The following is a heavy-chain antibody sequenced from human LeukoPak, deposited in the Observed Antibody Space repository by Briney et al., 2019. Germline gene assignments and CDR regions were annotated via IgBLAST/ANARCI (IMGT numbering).Heavy chain of an antibody. V-gene: IGHV1-8*01. CDR1: GYTFTSYD. D-gene: IGHD6-19*01. Sequence: AASVKVSCKASGYTFTSYDINWVRQATGQGLEWMGWMNPNSGNTGYAQKFQGRVTMTRNTSISTAYMELSSLRSEDTAVYYCAREGEAVADRPPGFYYYHMDVWGKGTTVTVSS. CDR3: AREGEAVADRPPGFYYYHMDV. J-gene: IGHJ6*03. CDR2: MNPNSGNT.